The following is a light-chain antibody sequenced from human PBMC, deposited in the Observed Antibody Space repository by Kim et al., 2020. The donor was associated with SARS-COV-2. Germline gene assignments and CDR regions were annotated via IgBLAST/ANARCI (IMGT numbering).Light chain of an antibody. Sequence: ASVGDKVPITCQSSYSINTPLNWYQQKLGKAPKLLIYAASTLQGGVPSRFSGSGSGTLFTLTISSLQPEDFATYYCQQSYSSLGTFGQGTKVDIK. J-gene: IGKJ1*01. CDR1: YSINTP. CDR2: AAS. V-gene: IGKV1-39*01. CDR3: QQSYSSLGT.